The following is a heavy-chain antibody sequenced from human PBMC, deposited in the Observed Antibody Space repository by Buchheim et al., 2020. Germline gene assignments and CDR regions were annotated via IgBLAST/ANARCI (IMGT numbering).Heavy chain of an antibody. V-gene: IGHV3-33*01. J-gene: IGHJ6*03. Sequence: QVQLVESGGGVVQPGRPLRLSCAASGFTFSSYGMHWVRQAPGKGLEWVAVIWYDGSNKYYADSVKGRFTISRDNSKNTLYLQMNSLRAEDTAVYYCARDWSVSHYYYYYYMDVWGKGTT. CDR2: IWYDGSNK. CDR3: ARDWSVSHYYYYYYMDV. CDR1: GFTFSSYG.